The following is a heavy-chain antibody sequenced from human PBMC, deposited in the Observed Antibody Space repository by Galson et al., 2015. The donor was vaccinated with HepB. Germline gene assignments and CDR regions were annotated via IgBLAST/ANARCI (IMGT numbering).Heavy chain of an antibody. CDR2: IWYDGGHK. D-gene: IGHD4-17*01. J-gene: IGHJ1*01. V-gene: IGHV3-33*08. CDR3: ARSLVASYDYGDHEGD. Sequence: SLRLSCAASGFIFSDYYMSWIRQAPGKGLEWVADIWYDGGHKFYADSVKGRFTISRDNSRNKVYLQMNYLRAEDTAVYYCARSLVASYDYGDHEGDWGQGTLVTVSS. CDR1: GFIFSDYY.